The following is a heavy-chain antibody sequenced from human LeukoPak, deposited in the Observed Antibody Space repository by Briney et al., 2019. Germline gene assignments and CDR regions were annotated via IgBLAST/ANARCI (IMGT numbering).Heavy chain of an antibody. CDR3: ARDRGARLERFYAFDF. Sequence: EASVKVSCKAAGYAFTGSYIHWVRQAPGQGLEWMGWINPNNGFTAYAQNFQGRVTMTRDTSISTAYMDLGRLTSDDTAVYFCARDRGARLERFYAFDFWGQGTTVTVSS. CDR1: GYAFTGSY. CDR2: INPNNGFT. D-gene: IGHD1-1*01. J-gene: IGHJ3*01. V-gene: IGHV1-2*02.